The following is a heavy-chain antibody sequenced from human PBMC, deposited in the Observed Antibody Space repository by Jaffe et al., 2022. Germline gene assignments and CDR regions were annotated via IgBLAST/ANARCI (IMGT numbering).Heavy chain of an antibody. V-gene: IGHV4-39*01. Sequence: QLQLQESGPGLVKPSETLSLTCTVSGGSISSSSYYWGWIRQPPGKGLEWIGSIYYSGSTYYNPSLKSRVTISVDTSKNQFSLKLSSVTAADTAVYYCARHVPFVVVVAASADPWFDPWGQGTLVTVSS. CDR3: ARHVPFVVVVAASADPWFDP. J-gene: IGHJ5*02. CDR1: GGSISSSSYY. CDR2: IYYSGST. D-gene: IGHD2-15*01.